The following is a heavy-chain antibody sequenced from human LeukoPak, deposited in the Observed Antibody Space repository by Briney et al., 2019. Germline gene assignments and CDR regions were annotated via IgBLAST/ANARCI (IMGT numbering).Heavy chain of an antibody. CDR3: ARARPGYDTPPYDFDF. V-gene: IGHV3-48*01. D-gene: IGHD3-16*01. J-gene: IGHJ4*02. Sequence: PGGSLRLSCAASGFTLSSYSMNWVRQAPGKGLEWISYIISSSSVIYYADSVKGRFTISRDNAKSSLYLQMNSLRAEDTAVYYCARARPGYDTPPYDFDFWGQGTLVTVSS. CDR1: GFTLSSYS. CDR2: IISSSSVI.